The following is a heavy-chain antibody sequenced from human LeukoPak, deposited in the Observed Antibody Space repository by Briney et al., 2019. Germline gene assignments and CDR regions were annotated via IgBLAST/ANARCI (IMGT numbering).Heavy chain of an antibody. CDR3: ARHGRHNFYY. D-gene: IGHD5-24*01. J-gene: IGHJ4*02. Sequence: TGGSLRLSCAASGLTFSNYWMAWVRQAPGKGLEWVANIKEDGSEKYYGDSVRGRFTISRDNAQSSLALQMGSLRGDDTAVYYWARHGRHNFYYWGQGTLVTVSS. V-gene: IGHV3-7*01. CDR2: IKEDGSEK. CDR1: GLTFSNYW.